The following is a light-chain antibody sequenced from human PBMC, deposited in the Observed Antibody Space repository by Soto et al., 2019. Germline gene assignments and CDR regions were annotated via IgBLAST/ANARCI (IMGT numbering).Light chain of an antibody. Sequence: QSALTQPPSASGSPGQSVTISCTGTSSDVGGYNYVSWYQQHPGKAPKLMIYEVSKRPSGVPDRFSGSKSGNTASLTVSGLQAEDEADYYCSSYAGSNIFVFGGGTKLTV. CDR2: EVS. J-gene: IGLJ2*01. V-gene: IGLV2-8*01. CDR1: SSDVGGYNY. CDR3: SSYAGSNIFV.